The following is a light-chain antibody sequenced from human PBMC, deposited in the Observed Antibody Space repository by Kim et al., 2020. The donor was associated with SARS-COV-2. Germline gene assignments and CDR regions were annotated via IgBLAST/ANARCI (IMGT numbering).Light chain of an antibody. CDR3: GSFAGSDIV. CDR2: EFN. J-gene: IGLJ2*01. CDR1: RSDLGDYRY. V-gene: IGLV2-8*01. Sequence: QSVLTQAPSASGSLGQSVTISCTGARSDLGDYRYVSWFQQHPGKAPKLIIFEFNRRPSGVPDRFSGSKSGNTASLTVAGLQAVDEAIYYCGSFAGSDIVFGGGTQLTVL.